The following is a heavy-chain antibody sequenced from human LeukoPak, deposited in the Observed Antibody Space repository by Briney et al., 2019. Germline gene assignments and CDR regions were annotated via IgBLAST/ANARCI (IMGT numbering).Heavy chain of an antibody. CDR3: ARSDYYYGSGALDY. J-gene: IGHJ4*02. CDR1: GFTFSSYS. Sequence: GGSLRLSCAASGFTFSSYSMNWVRQAPGKGLEWVSYISSSSTIYYADSVKGRFTISRDNAKNSLYLQMNSLRAEDTAVYYCARSDYYYGSGALDYWGQGTLVTVSS. CDR2: ISSSSTI. D-gene: IGHD3-10*01. V-gene: IGHV3-48*04.